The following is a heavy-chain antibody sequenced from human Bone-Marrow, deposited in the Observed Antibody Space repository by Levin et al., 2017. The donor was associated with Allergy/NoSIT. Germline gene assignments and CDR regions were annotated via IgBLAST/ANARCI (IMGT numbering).Heavy chain of an antibody. CDR2: ISYDGNNK. V-gene: IGHV3-30*04. D-gene: IGHD6-19*01. J-gene: IGHJ4*02. CDR1: GFDFSHHA. CDR3: VREPHSSGWQGIIGYFDY. Sequence: GGSLRLSCEVSGFDFSHHAMHWVRQAPGKGLEWVAIISYDGNNKYFADSVKGRFTISRDNSKNTLYLHMNSLRTEDTAIYYCVREPHSSGWQGIIGYFDYWGQGTLVSVSS.